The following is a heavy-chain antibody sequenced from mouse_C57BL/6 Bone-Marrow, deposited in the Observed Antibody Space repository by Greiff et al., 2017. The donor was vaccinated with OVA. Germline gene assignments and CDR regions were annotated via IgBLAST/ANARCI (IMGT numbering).Heavy chain of an antibody. J-gene: IGHJ3*01. CDR3: AKLGGDGGAAWFAY. D-gene: IGHD2-13*01. V-gene: IGHV2-9*01. Sequence: VKLMESGPGLVAPSQRLSITCTVSGFSLTSYGVDWVRQPPGKGLEWLGVIWGGGSTNYHSALMSRLIISKDNSKSHVFVNMNSLQTDDTAMYYCAKLGGDGGAAWFAYWGQGTLVTVSA. CDR2: IWGGGST. CDR1: GFSLTSYG.